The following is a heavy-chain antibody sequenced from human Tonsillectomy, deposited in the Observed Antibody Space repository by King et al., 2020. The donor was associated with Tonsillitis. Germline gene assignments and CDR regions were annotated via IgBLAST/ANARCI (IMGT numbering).Heavy chain of an antibody. CDR2: ISSSITNI. D-gene: IGHD3-22*01. CDR1: GFTFSSYS. J-gene: IGHJ4*02. V-gene: IGHV3-48*01. Sequence: VQLVESGGGLVQPGGSLRLSCGASGFTFSSYSMNWVRQAPGKGLGGGSYISSSITNIYYANSVKGRFTISRDNAKNSLYLQMNNLRAEDTAVYYCARDLQVSYWGQGTLVTVSS. CDR3: ARDLQVSY.